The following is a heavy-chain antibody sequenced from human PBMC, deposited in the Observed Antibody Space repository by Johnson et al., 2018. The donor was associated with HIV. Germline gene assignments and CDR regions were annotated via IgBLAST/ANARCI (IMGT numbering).Heavy chain of an antibody. CDR1: GFTFSNAW. CDR2: IKSKTDGGTT. J-gene: IGHJ3*01. Sequence: VQLVESGGGLVKPGGSLRLSCAASGFTFSNAWMSWVRQAPGKGLEWVGRIKSKTDGGTTDYAAPVKGRFTISRDNAKNTLYLEMNGLRADDTAVYYCVRDDYSFHFWGRGTSVTVSS. CDR3: VRDDYSFHF. D-gene: IGHD5-24*01. V-gene: IGHV3-15*05.